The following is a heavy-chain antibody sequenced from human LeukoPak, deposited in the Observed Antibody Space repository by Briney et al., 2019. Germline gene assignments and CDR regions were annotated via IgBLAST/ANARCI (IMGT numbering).Heavy chain of an antibody. Sequence: GGSLRLSCAASGFTFSSYSMNWVRQAPGKGLEWISYISSSSTIIKYADSVRGRFTISRDNAKSSLYLQMNSLRAEDTARYYCVRLRRNSDRSGYYYFYNYWGQGIQVTVSS. J-gene: IGHJ4*02. V-gene: IGHV3-48*04. CDR3: VRLRRNSDRSGYYYFYNY. CDR1: GFTFSSYS. D-gene: IGHD3-22*01. CDR2: ISSSSTII.